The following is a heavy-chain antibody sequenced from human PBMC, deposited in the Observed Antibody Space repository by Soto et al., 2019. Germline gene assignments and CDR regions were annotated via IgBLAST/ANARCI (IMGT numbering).Heavy chain of an antibody. J-gene: IGHJ4*01. CDR1: GFTFTTAW. CDR2: IKSKTDGGTP. Sequence: GGSLRLSCAASGFTFTTAWIIWVRQSPGKGLEWVGRIKSKTDGGTPDFAAPVRGRFAISRDDSKSMVYLQMNSPKTEYTAVDYCTTDSYFTLKGVRFDYWGRGTLVSVSS. CDR3: TTDSYFTLKGVRFDY. D-gene: IGHD3-22*01. V-gene: IGHV3-15*07.